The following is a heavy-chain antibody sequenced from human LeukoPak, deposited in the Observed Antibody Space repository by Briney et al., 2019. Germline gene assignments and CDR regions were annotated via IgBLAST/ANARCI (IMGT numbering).Heavy chain of an antibody. CDR3: ARLIIHDYGDYADY. D-gene: IGHD4-17*01. CDR1: GFTFSSYS. V-gene: IGHV3-21*05. Sequence: GGSLRLSCAASGFTFSSYSMNWVRQAPGKGLEWVSYISSSSSYIYYADSVKGRFTISRDNAKNSLYLQMNSLRAEDTAVYYCARLIIHDYGDYADYWGQGTLVTVSS. J-gene: IGHJ4*02. CDR2: ISSSSSYI.